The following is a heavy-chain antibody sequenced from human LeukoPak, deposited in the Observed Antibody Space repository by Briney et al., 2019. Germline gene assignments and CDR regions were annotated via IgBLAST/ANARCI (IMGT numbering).Heavy chain of an antibody. V-gene: IGHV3-7*01. CDR2: IEQDGSEK. Sequence: GGSLRLSCAASGFTFSSYWMSWVRQAPGKGLEWVVNIEQDGSEKYYVDSVKGRFTISRDNAKNSLYLQMNSLRAEDTAVYYCARDQDDSSGYYRIPPLDYWGQGTLVTVSS. CDR1: GFTFSSYW. CDR3: ARDQDDSSGYYRIPPLDY. D-gene: IGHD3-22*01. J-gene: IGHJ4*02.